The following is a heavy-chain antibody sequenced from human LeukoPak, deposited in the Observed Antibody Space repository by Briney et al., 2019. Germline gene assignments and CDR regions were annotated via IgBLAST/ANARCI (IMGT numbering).Heavy chain of an antibody. CDR2: IKQDGSEK. D-gene: IGHD4-17*01. J-gene: IGHJ6*02. V-gene: IGHV3-7*01. CDR1: GFTFSSYW. CDR3: ARDGHYGDPDGMDV. Sequence: GGSLRLSCAASGFTFSSYWMSWVRQAPGKGLEWVANIKQDGSEKYYVDSVKGRFTISRDNAKNSLYLQMNSLGAEDTAVYYCARDGHYGDPDGMDVWGQGTTVTVSS.